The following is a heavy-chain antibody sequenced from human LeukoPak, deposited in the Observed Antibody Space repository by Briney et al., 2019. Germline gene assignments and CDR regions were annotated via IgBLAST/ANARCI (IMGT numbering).Heavy chain of an antibody. CDR3: ARDKGGMVPFDY. CDR2: ISSSSSYI. J-gene: IGHJ4*02. CDR1: GFTFSSYE. D-gene: IGHD3-10*01. V-gene: IGHV3-21*01. Sequence: GGSLRLSCAASGFTFSSYEMNWVRQAPGKGLEWVSSISSSSSYIYYADSVKGRFTISRDNAKNSLYLQMNSLRAEDTAVYFCARDKGGMVPFDYWGQGTLVTVSS.